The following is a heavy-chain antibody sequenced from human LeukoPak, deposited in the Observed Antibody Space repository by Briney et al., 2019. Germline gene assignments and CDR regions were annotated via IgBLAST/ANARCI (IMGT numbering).Heavy chain of an antibody. Sequence: ASVKVSCKASGYTFTGYYMHWVRQAPGQGPEWMGWINPNSGGTKYALQFQGRVTLTRDTSVSTAYMELSSLTSDDTAVYYCAKSSAWSDNYFDPWGQGTLVTVSS. CDR2: INPNSGGT. J-gene: IGHJ5*02. CDR1: GYTFTGYY. V-gene: IGHV1-2*02. CDR3: AKSSAWSDNYFDP. D-gene: IGHD2-15*01.